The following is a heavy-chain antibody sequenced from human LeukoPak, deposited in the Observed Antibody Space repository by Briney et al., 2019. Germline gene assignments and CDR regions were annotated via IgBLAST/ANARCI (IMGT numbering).Heavy chain of an antibody. V-gene: IGHV4-34*01. CDR2: INHSGST. CDR1: GGSFSGYY. D-gene: IGHD3-10*01. J-gene: IGHJ4*02. Sequence: PSETLSLTCAVYGGSFSGYYWSWIRQPPGKGLEWIGEINHSGSTNYNPSLKSRVTISVDTSKNQFSLKLSSVTAADTAVYYCARHEGFGELLSFFDFGGQGTLVTVSS. CDR3: ARHEGFGELLSFFDF.